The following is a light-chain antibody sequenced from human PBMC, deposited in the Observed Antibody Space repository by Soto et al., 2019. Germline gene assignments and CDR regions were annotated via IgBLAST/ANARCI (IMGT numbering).Light chain of an antibody. Sequence: PGETATLACRDSQPASRQYLPSYQQMPDRPPRLLIYGFSLRADGIPDRFSGSVSGSEFTLTINSLEPEDFAVYYCQDVDSSQWTFGQGTKV. CDR3: QDVDSSQWT. V-gene: IGKV3-20*01. J-gene: IGKJ1*01. CDR1: QPASRQY. CDR2: GFS.